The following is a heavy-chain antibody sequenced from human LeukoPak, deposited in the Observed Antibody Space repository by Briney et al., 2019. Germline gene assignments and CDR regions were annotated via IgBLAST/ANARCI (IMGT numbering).Heavy chain of an antibody. CDR3: ARSSGYRHSYWYFDL. J-gene: IGHJ2*01. CDR2: IYYSGST. Sequence: PSETLSLTCTVSGGSISSSSYYWGWIRQPPGKGLEWIGSIYYSGSTYYNPSLKSRVTISVDTSKNQFSLKLSSVTAADTAVYYCARSSGYRHSYWYFDLWGRGTLVTVSS. CDR1: GGSISSSSYY. V-gene: IGHV4-39*07. D-gene: IGHD3-3*01.